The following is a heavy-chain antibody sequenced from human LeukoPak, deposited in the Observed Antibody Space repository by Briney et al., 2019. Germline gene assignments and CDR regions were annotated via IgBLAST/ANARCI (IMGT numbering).Heavy chain of an antibody. D-gene: IGHD3-16*01. J-gene: IGHJ6*03. CDR2: ISSSSSYI. Sequence: GGSLRLSCAASGFTFSSYSMNWVRQAPGKGLEWVSSISSSSSYIYYADSVKGRFTISRDNAKNSLYLQMNSLRAEDTAVYYCARDRSYWGSYYMDVWGKGTTVTVSS. CDR1: GFTFSSYS. V-gene: IGHV3-21*01. CDR3: ARDRSYWGSYYMDV.